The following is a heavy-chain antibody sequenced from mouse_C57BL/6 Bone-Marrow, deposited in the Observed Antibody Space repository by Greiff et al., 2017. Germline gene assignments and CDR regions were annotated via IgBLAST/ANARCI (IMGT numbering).Heavy chain of an antibody. CDR3: TKWLLRYFDV. Sequence: EVQLQESGAELVRPGASVKLSCTASGFNIKDDYMHWVKQRPEQGLEWIGWIDPENGDTEYASKFQGKATITADTSSNTAYLQLRSLTSEDTAVYYCTKWLLRYFDVWGTGTTVTVSS. CDR1: GFNIKDDY. D-gene: IGHD2-3*01. CDR2: IDPENGDT. J-gene: IGHJ1*03. V-gene: IGHV14-4*01.